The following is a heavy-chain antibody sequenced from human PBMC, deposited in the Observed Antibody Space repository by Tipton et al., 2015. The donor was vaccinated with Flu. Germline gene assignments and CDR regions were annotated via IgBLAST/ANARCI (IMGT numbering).Heavy chain of an antibody. CDR3: ARDMPQGVVVIPPAKRFDY. CDR1: GYTFKTYG. Sequence: QSGAEVKKPGASVKVSCKASGYTFKTYGISWVRQAPGQGLEWMGWISPYTDNTNYAQKFQGRVIMTTDTSTSTAYMEVRSLRSDDTAVYYCARDMPQGVVVIPPAKRFDYWGQGTLVTVSS. J-gene: IGHJ4*02. CDR2: ISPYTDNT. V-gene: IGHV1-18*01. D-gene: IGHD2-2*01.